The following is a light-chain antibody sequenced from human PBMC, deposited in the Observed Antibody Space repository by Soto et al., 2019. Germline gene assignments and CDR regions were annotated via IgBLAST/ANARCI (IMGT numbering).Light chain of an antibody. J-gene: IGKJ1*01. Sequence: AIQMTQSPSSLSASVGDRVTITCRASQGIGNDLGWYQQKPGKAPKLLIYDASSLQSGVPSRFSGSGSGTDFTLTISSLQPEDFATHYCIRDYIGWTFGQETTMEMK. CDR1: QGIGND. CDR2: DAS. CDR3: IRDYIGWT. V-gene: IGKV1-6*01.